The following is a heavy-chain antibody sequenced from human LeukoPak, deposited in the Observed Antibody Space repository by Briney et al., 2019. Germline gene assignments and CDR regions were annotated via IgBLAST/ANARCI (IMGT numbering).Heavy chain of an antibody. D-gene: IGHD3-22*01. Sequence: SETLSLTCTVSGGSISSYYWSWIRQPPGKGLEWIGYIYYSGSTNYNPSLKSRVTISVDTSKNQFSLKLSSVTAADTAVYYCASHPYYYDSSGETLFDYWGQGTLVTVSS. CDR1: GGSISSYY. CDR2: IYYSGST. J-gene: IGHJ4*02. V-gene: IGHV4-59*01. CDR3: ASHPYYYDSSGETLFDY.